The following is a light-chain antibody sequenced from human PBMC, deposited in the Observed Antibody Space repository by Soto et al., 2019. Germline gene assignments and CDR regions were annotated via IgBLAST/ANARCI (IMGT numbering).Light chain of an antibody. CDR1: SSDVGGYNY. CDR2: DVN. Sequence: QSALTQPRSVSGSPGQSVTISCTGTSSDVGGYNYVSWYQQYPGKAPKLLIYDVNRWPSGVPDRFSGSKSGNTASLTLSGLQAEDEADYYCCSYAGSYSWVFGGGTKLTVL. CDR3: CSYAGSYSWV. J-gene: IGLJ3*02. V-gene: IGLV2-11*01.